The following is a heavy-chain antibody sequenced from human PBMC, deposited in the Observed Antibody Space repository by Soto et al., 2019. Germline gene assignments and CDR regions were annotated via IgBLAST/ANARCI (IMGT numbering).Heavy chain of an antibody. CDR2: IYSGGST. CDR1: GFTVSSNY. CDR3: ARRHYYGSGSHYYGMDV. Sequence: EVQLVETGGGLIQPGGSLSLSCAASGFTVSSNYMSWVRQAPGKGLEWVSVIYSGGSTYYADSVKGRFTISRDNSKNTLYLQMNSLRAEDTAVYYCARRHYYGSGSHYYGMDVWGQGTTVTVSS. D-gene: IGHD3-10*01. V-gene: IGHV3-53*02. J-gene: IGHJ6*02.